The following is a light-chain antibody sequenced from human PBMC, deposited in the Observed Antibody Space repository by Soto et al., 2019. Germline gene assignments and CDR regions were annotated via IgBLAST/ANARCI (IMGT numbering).Light chain of an antibody. CDR1: QSVLYSADNNNY. V-gene: IGKV4-1*01. J-gene: IGKJ1*01. CDR2: WAS. Sequence: DIVMTKSPDSLAVSLGERATINCKSSQSVLYSADNNNYLAWYQQKPGQPPKLLIYWASTRESGVPDRFSGSGSGTDFTLTISSLQAEDVAVYYCQQYYSTPWTFGQGTNVEIK. CDR3: QQYYSTPWT.